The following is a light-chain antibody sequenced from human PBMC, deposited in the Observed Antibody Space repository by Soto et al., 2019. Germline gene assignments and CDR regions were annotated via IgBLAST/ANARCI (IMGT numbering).Light chain of an antibody. CDR3: QQYNSYLYT. Sequence: DIQMTQSPSTLSASVGDRVTITCRASQSISSWLAWYQQKPGKAPKLLIYKASSLESGVPSRFSGSGSGTEFTLTISSLQPDDFATYSCQQYNSYLYTFGQGTKVDIK. CDR1: QSISSW. J-gene: IGKJ2*01. CDR2: KAS. V-gene: IGKV1-5*03.